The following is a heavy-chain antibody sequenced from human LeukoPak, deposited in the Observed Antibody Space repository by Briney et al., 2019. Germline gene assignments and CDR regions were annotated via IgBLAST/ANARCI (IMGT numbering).Heavy chain of an antibody. V-gene: IGHV1-69*05. Sequence: SVKVSCKASGGTFSSYAISWVRQAPGQGLEWMGRIIPIFGTANYAQKFQGRVTITTDESTSTAYMELSSLRSEDTAVYYCARVIGYSFWFDPWGQGTLVTVFS. D-gene: IGHD4-11*01. J-gene: IGHJ5*02. CDR2: IIPIFGTA. CDR1: GGTFSSYA. CDR3: ARVIGYSFWFDP.